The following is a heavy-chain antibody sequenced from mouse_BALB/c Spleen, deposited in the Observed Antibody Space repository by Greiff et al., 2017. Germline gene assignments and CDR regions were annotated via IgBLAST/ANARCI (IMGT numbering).Heavy chain of an antibody. Sequence: QVTLKVSGPQLVRPGASVKISCKASGYSFTSYWMHWVKQRPGQGLEWIGMIDPSDSETRLNQKFKDKATLTVDKSSSTAYMQLSSPTSEDSAVYYCARGNDGYYLWFAYWGQGTLVTVSA. V-gene: IGHV1S126*01. CDR1: GYSFTSYW. CDR3: ARGNDGYYLWFAY. D-gene: IGHD2-3*01. J-gene: IGHJ3*01. CDR2: IDPSDSET.